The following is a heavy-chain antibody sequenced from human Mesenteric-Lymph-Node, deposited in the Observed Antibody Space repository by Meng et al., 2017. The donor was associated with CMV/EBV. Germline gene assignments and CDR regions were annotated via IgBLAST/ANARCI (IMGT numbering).Heavy chain of an antibody. CDR2: TRNKANSHIT. CDR3: TRENWLGYDSYLDY. J-gene: IGHJ4*02. V-gene: IGHV3-72*01. D-gene: IGHD5-12*01. Sequence: GGSLRLSCATSGFTFSSYEMNWVRQAPGKGLEWVGRTRNKANSHITEYAASVKVRFTISRDDSKNSLYLQMNSLKTEDTAVYYCTRENWLGYDSYLDYWGQGTLVTVSS. CDR1: GFTFSSYE.